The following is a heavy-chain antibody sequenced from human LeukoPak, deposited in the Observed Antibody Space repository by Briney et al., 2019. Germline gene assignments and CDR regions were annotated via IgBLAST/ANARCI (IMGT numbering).Heavy chain of an antibody. V-gene: IGHV3-23*01. D-gene: IGHD3-10*01. CDR2: ISGSGSST. CDR3: VKEGLLIHYYASGQTSEKLNHFDR. Sequence: PGGSLRLSCEASGFSFSDYYMNWVRQAPGKGLEWVSGISGSGSSTHYADSVKGRFTISRDNSKNTLYLQMNSLRAEDTAVYFCVKEGLLIHYYASGQTSEKLNHFDRWGQGTLVTVSS. J-gene: IGHJ4*02. CDR1: GFSFSDYY.